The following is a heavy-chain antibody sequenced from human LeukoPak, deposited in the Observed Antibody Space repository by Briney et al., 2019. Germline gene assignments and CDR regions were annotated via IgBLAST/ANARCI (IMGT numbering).Heavy chain of an antibody. CDR2: VTYSGST. J-gene: IGHJ3*01. CDR1: GGSFSGYY. V-gene: IGHV4-34*01. CDR3: ARSHDYSTSLAFDV. D-gene: IGHD4-11*01. Sequence: SETLSLTCADDGGSFSGYYWSWIRQSPGKGLEWIGEVTYSGSTNYNPSLKSRDTISVDTSKNQFSLKLTSVTAADTAVYYCARSHDYSTSLAFDVWGQGTMVTVSS.